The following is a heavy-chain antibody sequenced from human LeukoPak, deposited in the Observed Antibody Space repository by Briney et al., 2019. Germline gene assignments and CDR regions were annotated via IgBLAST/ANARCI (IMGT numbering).Heavy chain of an antibody. CDR1: GFTFSSFW. D-gene: IGHD4-17*01. CDR3: ARVRNGYYGFDY. V-gene: IGHV3-7*05. Sequence: GGSLRLSCAASGFTFSSFWMSWVRQAPGKGLEWVANIKQDGSEKNYGDSVKGRFTISRDNAKNSLYLQMNSLRAEDTALYYCARVRNGYYGFDYWGQGTLGTASS. J-gene: IGHJ4*02. CDR2: IKQDGSEK.